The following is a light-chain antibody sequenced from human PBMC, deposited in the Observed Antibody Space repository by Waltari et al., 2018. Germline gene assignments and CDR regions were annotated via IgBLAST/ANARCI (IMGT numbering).Light chain of an antibody. Sequence: DIQMTQSPSSLSASVGDRVTITCRASQSISTSLNWYQHKPGKAPKLLIYAASSLQSGVPSRFSASGSGTDFTLTINSLQPEDFATYYCQQTSSRRTFGQGTKVEIK. CDR3: QQTSSRRT. V-gene: IGKV1-39*01. CDR2: AAS. J-gene: IGKJ1*01. CDR1: QSISTS.